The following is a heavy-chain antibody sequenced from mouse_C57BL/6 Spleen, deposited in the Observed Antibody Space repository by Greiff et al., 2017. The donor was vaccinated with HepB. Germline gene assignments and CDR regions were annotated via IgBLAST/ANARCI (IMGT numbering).Heavy chain of an antibody. CDR2: IDPSDSET. Sequence: QVQLQQPGAELVRPGSSVKLSCKASGYTFTSYWMHWVKQRPIQGLEWIGNIDPSDSETHYNQKFKDKATLTVDKSSGTAYMQLSSLTSEDSAVYYCARSSGYDYAMDYWGQGTSVTVSS. CDR3: ARSSGYDYAMDY. J-gene: IGHJ4*01. CDR1: GYTFTSYW. V-gene: IGHV1-52*01. D-gene: IGHD3-2*02.